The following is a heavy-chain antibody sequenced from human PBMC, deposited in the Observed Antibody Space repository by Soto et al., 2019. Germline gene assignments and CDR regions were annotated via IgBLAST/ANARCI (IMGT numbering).Heavy chain of an antibody. CDR2: IFHGGTT. J-gene: IGHJ3*02. V-gene: IGHV4-30-2*01. Sequence: SETLSLTCTVSGGSISSGSYSWSWIRQPPGKGLERIGYIFHGGTTYYNPSLKSRVTISVDRSKSQFSLRLSSVTASDTAMYYCARGPYDSTGYFSAFDIWGQGTMVTVSS. CDR3: ARGPYDSTGYFSAFDI. CDR1: GGSISSGSYS. D-gene: IGHD3-22*01.